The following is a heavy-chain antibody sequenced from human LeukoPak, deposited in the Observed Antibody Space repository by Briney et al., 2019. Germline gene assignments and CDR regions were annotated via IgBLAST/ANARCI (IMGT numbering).Heavy chain of an antibody. D-gene: IGHD7-27*01. Sequence: GGSLRLSCAASGFTFSSYNMNWVREAPGKGLERLSYISSTSSTIYYADSVKGRLTISRDNAKNSLYLHMNSLRGEDTAVYYCARGDWGSNFDYWDQGTLVTVSS. V-gene: IGHV3-48*01. CDR2: ISSTSSTI. CDR3: ARGDWGSNFDY. CDR1: GFTFSSYN. J-gene: IGHJ4*02.